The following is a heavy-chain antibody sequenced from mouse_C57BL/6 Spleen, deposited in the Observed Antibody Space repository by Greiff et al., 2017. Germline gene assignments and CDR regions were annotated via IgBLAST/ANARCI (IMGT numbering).Heavy chain of an antibody. D-gene: IGHD1-2*01. Sequence: VQLQQPGAELVRPGSSVKLSCKASGYTFTSYWMDWVKQRPGQGLEWIGNIYPSDSETHYNQKFKDKATLTVDKSSSTAYLQLSSLTSEDSAVYYCAKGHYYGPYFDYWGQGTTLTVSS. CDR1: GYTFTSYW. V-gene: IGHV1-61*01. CDR3: AKGHYYGPYFDY. CDR2: IYPSDSET. J-gene: IGHJ2*01.